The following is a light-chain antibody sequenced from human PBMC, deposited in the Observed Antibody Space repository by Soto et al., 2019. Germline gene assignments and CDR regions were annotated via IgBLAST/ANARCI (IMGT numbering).Light chain of an antibody. CDR1: SSDVGGYNY. Sequence: QSVLTQPASVSGSPGQSITISCTGTSSDVGGYNYVSWYQQHPGKAPRLIIHDVTNRPSGVSNRFSGSKSGNTASLTISGLQAEDEAHYYCSSYTSSSTLYVFGAGTKVTV. CDR3: SSYTSSSTLYV. V-gene: IGLV2-14*03. J-gene: IGLJ1*01. CDR2: DVT.